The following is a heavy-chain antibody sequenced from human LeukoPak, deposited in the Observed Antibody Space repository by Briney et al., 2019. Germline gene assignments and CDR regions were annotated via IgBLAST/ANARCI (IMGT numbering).Heavy chain of an antibody. V-gene: IGHV4-59*12. CDR1: GGSISSYY. D-gene: IGHD6-13*01. CDR2: IYYGGST. CDR3: ARSRIAADYYYGMDV. J-gene: IGHJ6*02. Sequence: PSETLSLTCTVSGGSISSYYWSWIRQPPGKGLEWIGYIYYGGSTNYNPSLKSRVTISVDTSKNQFSLKLSSVTAADTAVYYCARSRIAADYYYGMDVWGQGTTVTVSS.